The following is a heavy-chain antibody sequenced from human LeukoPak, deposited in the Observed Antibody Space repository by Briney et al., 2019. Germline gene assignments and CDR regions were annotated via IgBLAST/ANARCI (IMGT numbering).Heavy chain of an antibody. Sequence: SETLSLTCTVSGGSISSGDCYWSWIRQPPGKGLEWIGYIYYNGNTYYNPSLKSRVTISVDTSENQFSLKLSSLTAADTAVYYCARATYYYYGMNVWGQGTTVTVSS. CDR1: GGSISSGDCY. CDR2: IYYNGNT. V-gene: IGHV4-30-4*01. CDR3: ARATYYYYGMNV. J-gene: IGHJ6*02.